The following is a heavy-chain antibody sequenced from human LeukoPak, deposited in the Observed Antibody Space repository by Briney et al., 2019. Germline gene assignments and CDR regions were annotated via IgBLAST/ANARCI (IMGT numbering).Heavy chain of an antibody. CDR3: ARDFFVSGESFFGS. V-gene: IGHV3-74*01. CDR1: GYTFSSYW. D-gene: IGHD3-10*01. Sequence: GGSLRLSCAASGYTFSSYWMHWVRQAPGKGLVWVSRINTDGSTTTYADSVKGRFAISRDNAKSTLYLHMNSLRAEDTAEYFCARDFFVSGESFFGSWGQGTLVTVSS. CDR2: INTDGSTT. J-gene: IGHJ5*01.